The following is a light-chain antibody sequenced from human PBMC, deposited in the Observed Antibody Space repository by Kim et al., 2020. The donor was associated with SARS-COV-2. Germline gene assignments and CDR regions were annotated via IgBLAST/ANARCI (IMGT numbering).Light chain of an antibody. CDR3: QKYNSAWT. CDR2: AAA. Sequence: SAYVGDRVTITCRESQGISNDLGWYQQKPGKVPKLLIYAAATLKSGAPSRFSGSGYGTDFTLTISSLQPEDVATYYCQKYNSAWTFGQGTKVDIK. CDR1: QGISND. J-gene: IGKJ1*01. V-gene: IGKV1-27*01.